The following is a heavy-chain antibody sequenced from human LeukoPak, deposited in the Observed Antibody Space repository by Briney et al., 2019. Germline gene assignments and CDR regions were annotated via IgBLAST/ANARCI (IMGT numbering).Heavy chain of an antibody. V-gene: IGHV5-51*01. CDR2: IYPGDSDA. D-gene: IGHD7-27*01. Sequence: GESLKISCKGSGYSFTSYWIGWVRQMPGKGLEWMGIIYPGDSDARYSPSFQGQVTISADKSISTAYLQWSSLKASDTAVYYCARDLRMILGIEGIHWFDPWGQGTLVTVSS. CDR1: GYSFTSYW. J-gene: IGHJ5*02. CDR3: ARDLRMILGIEGIHWFDP.